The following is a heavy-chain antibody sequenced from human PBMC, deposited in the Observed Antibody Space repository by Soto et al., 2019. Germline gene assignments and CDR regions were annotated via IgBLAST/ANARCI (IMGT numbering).Heavy chain of an antibody. CDR2: IIPIFGTA. V-gene: IGHV1-69*13. J-gene: IGHJ4*02. CDR3: AREDYYDRGEDY. CDR1: GYTFTSYD. Sequence: GASVKVSCKASGYTFTSYDINWARQAPGQGLEWMGGIIPIFGTANYAQKFQGRVTITADESTSTAYMELSSLRSEDTAVYYCAREDYYDRGEDYWGQGTLVTVSS. D-gene: IGHD3-22*01.